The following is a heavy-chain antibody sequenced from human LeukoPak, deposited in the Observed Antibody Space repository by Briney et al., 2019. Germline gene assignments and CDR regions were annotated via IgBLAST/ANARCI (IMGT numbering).Heavy chain of an antibody. CDR2: ISSSSSYI. V-gene: IGHV3-21*01. CDR3: ARGDPGYYGSGSYYNHLDDAFDI. CDR1: GFTFSSYS. D-gene: IGHD3-10*01. J-gene: IGHJ3*02. Sequence: PGGSLRLSCAASGFTFSSYSMNWVRQAPGKGLEWVSSISSSSSYIYYADSVKGRFTISRDNAKKSLYLQMNSLRAEDTAVYYCARGDPGYYGSGSYYNHLDDAFDIWGQGTMVTVSS.